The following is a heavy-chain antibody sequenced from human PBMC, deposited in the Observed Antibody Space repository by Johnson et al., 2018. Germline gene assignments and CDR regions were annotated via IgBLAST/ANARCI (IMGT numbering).Heavy chain of an antibody. CDR3: AKQERSTYTGAFDF. J-gene: IGHJ3*01. V-gene: IGHV3-30*18. CDR2: ISYDGGLR. Sequence: QVQLVQSGGGVVQPGRSLRLSCVASGFTFRGYGMHWVRQAPGKGLAWLAFISYDGGLRYYSDSLKGRFTISRDNSKNALYLELNSLRSEDTAIYYCAKQERSTYTGAFDFWGQGTMVIVSS. CDR1: GFTFRGYG. D-gene: IGHD5-24*01.